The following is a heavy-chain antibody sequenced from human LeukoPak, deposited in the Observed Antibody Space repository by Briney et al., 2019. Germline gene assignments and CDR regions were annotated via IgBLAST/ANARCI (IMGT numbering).Heavy chain of an antibody. V-gene: IGHV4-59*01. D-gene: IGHD3-9*01. CDR3: ARESYDILTGYYNSLFDY. CDR2: IYYSGST. CDR1: GGSISSYY. J-gene: IGHJ4*02. Sequence: SETLSLTCTVSGGSISSYYWSWIRQPPATGLECIGYIYYSGSTNYNPSLKSRVTISVDTSKNQFSLKLSSVTAADTAVYYCARESYDILTGYYNSLFDYGGQGTLVTVSS.